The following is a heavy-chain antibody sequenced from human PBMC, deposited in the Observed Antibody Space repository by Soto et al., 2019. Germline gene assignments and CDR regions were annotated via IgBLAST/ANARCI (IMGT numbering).Heavy chain of an antibody. CDR1: GFTFSSYS. V-gene: IGHV3-21*01. CDR3: CHDYYGMDV. Sequence: EVQLVESGGGLVKPGGSLRLSCAASGFTFSSYSMNWVRQAPGKGLEWVSSISSSSSYMYYADSVKGRFTISRDNAKNSLYLQMNSLRAEDTAVYYCCHDYYGMDVWGQGTTVTVSS. CDR2: ISSSSSYM. J-gene: IGHJ6*02.